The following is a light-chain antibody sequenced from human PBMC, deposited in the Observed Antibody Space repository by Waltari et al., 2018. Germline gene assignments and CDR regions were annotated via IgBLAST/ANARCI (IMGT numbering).Light chain of an antibody. CDR1: SSDVGTYNL. V-gene: IGLV2-23*01. Sequence: QSPLTQPASVSGSPGQSIPISCTGTSSDVGTYNLVSWYQQHPGKAPKLMIYEDYKPPSRVSNRFAGSKSRNTASLTISALQAEHEADYYCCSYVSGDTWVFGGGTELAVL. J-gene: IGLJ3*02. CDR3: CSYVSGDTWV. CDR2: EDY.